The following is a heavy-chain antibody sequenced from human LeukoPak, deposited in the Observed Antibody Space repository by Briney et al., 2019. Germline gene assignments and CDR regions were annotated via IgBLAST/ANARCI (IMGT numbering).Heavy chain of an antibody. V-gene: IGHV4-59*08. CDR3: ARPKGYSYGYGAFNI. Sequence: SETLSLTCAVYGGSFSGYYWSWIRQPPGRGLEWIGYIYYSGSTNYNPSLKSRVTISVDTSKNQFSLKLSSVTAADTAVYYCARPKGYSYGYGAFNIWGQGTMVTVSS. J-gene: IGHJ3*02. D-gene: IGHD5-18*01. CDR1: GGSFSGYY. CDR2: IYYSGST.